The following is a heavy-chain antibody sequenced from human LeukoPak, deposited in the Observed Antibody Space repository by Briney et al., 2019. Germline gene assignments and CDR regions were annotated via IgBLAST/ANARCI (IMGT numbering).Heavy chain of an antibody. V-gene: IGHV1-69*04. CDR3: ARGTRSGGSRNRDDY. Sequence: VASVKVSCTSSGGTFSSYAISWVRQAPGQGLEWMGRIIPILGIANYAQKFQGRVTITADKSTSTAYMELSSLRSEDTAVYYCARGTRSGGSRNRDDYWGQGTLVTVSS. D-gene: IGHD2-15*01. CDR2: IIPILGIA. CDR1: GGTFSSYA. J-gene: IGHJ4*02.